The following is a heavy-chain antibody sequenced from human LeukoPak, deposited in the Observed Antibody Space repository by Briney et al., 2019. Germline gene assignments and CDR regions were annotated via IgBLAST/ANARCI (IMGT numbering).Heavy chain of an antibody. Sequence: GGSLRLSCAASGFTFSSYWMHWVRQAPGKGLVWVSRINSDGSSTSYADSVKGRFTISRDNAKNTLYLQMNGLRAEDTAVYYCARASIKRLQQLAKGINFDYWGQGTLVTVSS. V-gene: IGHV3-74*01. CDR2: INSDGSST. J-gene: IGHJ4*02. D-gene: IGHD6-13*01. CDR1: GFTFSSYW. CDR3: ARASIKRLQQLAKGINFDY.